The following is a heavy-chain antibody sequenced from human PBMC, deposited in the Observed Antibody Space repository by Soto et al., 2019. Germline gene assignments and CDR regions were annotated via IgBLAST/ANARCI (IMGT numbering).Heavy chain of an antibody. J-gene: IGHJ6*03. CDR1: GYTFTSYD. V-gene: IGHV1-8*01. Sequence: QVQLVQSGAEVKKPGASVKVSCKASGYTFTSYDINWVRQATGQGLESMGWTNPNSGNTGYAQKFQGRVTMTRNTSISTAYMELSSLRSEDAAVYYCARGVCGGDCYYYYYYYYMDVWGKGTTVTVSS. CDR3: ARGVCGGDCYYYYYYYYMDV. CDR2: TNPNSGNT. D-gene: IGHD2-21*01.